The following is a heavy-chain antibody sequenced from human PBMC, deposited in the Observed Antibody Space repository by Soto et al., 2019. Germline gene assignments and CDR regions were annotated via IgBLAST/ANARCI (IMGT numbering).Heavy chain of an antibody. CDR3: ARERLRSPNWFDP. CDR1: GFTFSSYG. Sequence: PGGSLRLSCAASGFTFSSYGMHWVRQAPGKGLEWVAVIWYDGSNKYYADSVKGRFTISRDNSKNTLYLQMNSLRVEDTAVYYCARERLRSPNWFDPWGQGTLVTSPQ. J-gene: IGHJ5*02. D-gene: IGHD4-17*01. CDR2: IWYDGSNK. V-gene: IGHV3-33*01.